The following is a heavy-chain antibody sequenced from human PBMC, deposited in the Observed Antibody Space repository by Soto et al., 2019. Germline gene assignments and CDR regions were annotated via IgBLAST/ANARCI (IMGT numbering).Heavy chain of an antibody. Sequence: PSETLSLTCTVSGGSISSGGYYWSWIRQHPGKGLEWIGYIYYSGSTYYNPSLKSRVTISVDTSKNQFSLKLSSVTAADTAVYYCARDSLTYYFDYWGQGTLVTVSS. CDR3: ARDSLTYYFDY. CDR1: GGSISSGGYY. D-gene: IGHD3-10*01. CDR2: IYYSGST. V-gene: IGHV4-31*03. J-gene: IGHJ4*02.